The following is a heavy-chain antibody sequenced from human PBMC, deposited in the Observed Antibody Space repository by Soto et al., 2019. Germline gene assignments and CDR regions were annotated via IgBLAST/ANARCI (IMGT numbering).Heavy chain of an antibody. D-gene: IGHD2-15*01. J-gene: IGHJ3*01. CDR1: GYTFTGHY. CDR3: AREAAVTLPMHYALDF. CDR2: INPNTGGT. V-gene: IGHV1-2*04. Sequence: ASVKVSCKGSGYTFTGHYMHWVRQAPGQGLEWMGWINPNTGGTNYAQKFQGWVTMTRDTSISTAYMELSRLKSDDTAVYYCAREAAVTLPMHYALDFWGPGTMVTVSS.